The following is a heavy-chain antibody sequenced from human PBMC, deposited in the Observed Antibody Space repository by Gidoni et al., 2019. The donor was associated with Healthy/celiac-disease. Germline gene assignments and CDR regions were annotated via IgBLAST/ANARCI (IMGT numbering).Heavy chain of an antibody. V-gene: IGHV3-23*01. Sequence: EVQPLESGGGLVQPGGSLSLSCAASGFPFSSYAMSWVRQAPGKGLEGVSAMSGSGGSTYYADSLRGRFTISRDNSKNTLYLQMNSRRAEDTAVYYCAKVPGPYGGPFDYWGQGTLVTVSS. CDR3: AKVPGPYGGPFDY. D-gene: IGHD4-17*01. CDR2: MSGSGGST. CDR1: GFPFSSYA. J-gene: IGHJ4*02.